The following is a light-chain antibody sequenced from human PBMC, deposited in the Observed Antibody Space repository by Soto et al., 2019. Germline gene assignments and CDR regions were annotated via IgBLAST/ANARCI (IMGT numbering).Light chain of an antibody. V-gene: IGKV1-5*03. CDR1: QSVSSW. J-gene: IGKJ5*01. CDR2: KAS. Sequence: DIQMTQSPSTLSASVGDRVIITCRASQSVSSWLAWYQHKPGKAPKLLIYKASRLESGFPSRFSGSGSGTDFTLTISSLQPDDFATYYCQQHRSYPVTFGQGTRLEIK. CDR3: QQHRSYPVT.